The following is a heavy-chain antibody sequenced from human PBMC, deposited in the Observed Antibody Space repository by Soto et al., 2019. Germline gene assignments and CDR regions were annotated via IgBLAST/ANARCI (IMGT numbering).Heavy chain of an antibody. D-gene: IGHD3-10*01. CDR3: ASSSFLRSGDLFHGLDV. Sequence: PSETLSLTCTVSGDSITSSYWWSWVRQPPGRGLEWIGKISHTGTTYYNPSLESRITISVETSKNQFSLKLTSVTAEDTAVYYCASSSFLRSGDLFHGLDVWGQGTAVTVSS. CDR1: GDSITSSYW. V-gene: IGHV4-4*02. CDR2: ISHTGTT. J-gene: IGHJ6*02.